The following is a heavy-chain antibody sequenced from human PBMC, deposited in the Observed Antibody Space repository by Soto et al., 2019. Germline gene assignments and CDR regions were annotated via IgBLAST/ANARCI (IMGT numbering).Heavy chain of an antibody. CDR1: GFTFSSSW. V-gene: IGHV3-74*03. CDR2: INTDGSST. Sequence: GGSLRLSCAASGFTFSSSWMHWVRQAPGKGLVWVSRINTDGSSTTYADSVKGRFTISRDNAKNTVHLQMNSLRAEDTAVYYCARVGSSPAFDNWGQGTLVTVSS. D-gene: IGHD6-6*01. J-gene: IGHJ4*02. CDR3: ARVGSSPAFDN.